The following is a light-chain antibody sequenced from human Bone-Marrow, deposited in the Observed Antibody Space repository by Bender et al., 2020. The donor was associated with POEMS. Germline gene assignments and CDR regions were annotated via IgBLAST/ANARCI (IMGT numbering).Light chain of an antibody. CDR3: QVWDTSSAHNVV. CDR2: RIN. V-gene: IGLV1-47*01. Sequence: QSVLTQPPSASGTPGQRVTISCSGSNYNIGINYVYWYQQLPGAAPKLLIYRINQRPSGVPDRFSGSNSGNTATLTISRVEAGDEADYYCQVWDTSSAHNVVFGGGTKLTVL. J-gene: IGLJ2*01. CDR1: NYNIGINY.